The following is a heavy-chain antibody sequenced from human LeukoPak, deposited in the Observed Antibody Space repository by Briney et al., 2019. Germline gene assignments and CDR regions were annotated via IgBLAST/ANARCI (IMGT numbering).Heavy chain of an antibody. CDR1: GFTISSNY. D-gene: IGHD6-6*01. V-gene: IGHV3-53*01. CDR2: IYSGGST. CDR3: ARDRLYSSSTEDY. Sequence: GGSLRLSCAASGFTISSNYMSWGWQAPGKGLGWVSVIYSGGSTYYSDSVQDRFTVSRDNSKTTLYLQMHSQRAEDTAVYYCARDRLYSSSTEDYWGQGILVTVSS. J-gene: IGHJ4*02.